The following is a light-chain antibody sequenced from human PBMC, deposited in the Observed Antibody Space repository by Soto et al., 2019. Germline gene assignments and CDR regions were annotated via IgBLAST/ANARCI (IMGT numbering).Light chain of an antibody. CDR1: QSVSSSY. V-gene: IGKV3-20*01. Sequence: EMGLTQAPVTLSLSPGERATLSCRASQSVSSSYLAWYQQKPGQAPRLLIYGASSRATGIPDRFSGSGSGTDFTLTISRLEPEDFAVYYCQQYGSSLITFGQGTRLEIK. J-gene: IGKJ5*01. CDR2: GAS. CDR3: QQYGSSLIT.